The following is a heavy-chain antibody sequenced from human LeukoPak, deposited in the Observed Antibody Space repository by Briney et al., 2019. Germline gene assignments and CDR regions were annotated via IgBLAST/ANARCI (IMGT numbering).Heavy chain of an antibody. CDR1: GFTFSSYS. J-gene: IGHJ4*02. V-gene: IGHV3-21*01. CDR3: ARDMRDGYTYFDY. CDR2: ISSSSSYI. D-gene: IGHD5-24*01. Sequence: GGSLRLSCAASGFTFSSYSMNWVRQAPGKGLEWVSSISSSSSYIYYADSVKGRFTISRDNAKNSLYLQMNSLRAEDTAVYYCARDMRDGYTYFDYWGQGTLVTVSS.